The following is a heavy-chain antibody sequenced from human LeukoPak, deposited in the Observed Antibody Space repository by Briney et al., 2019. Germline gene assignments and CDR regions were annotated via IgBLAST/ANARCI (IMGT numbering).Heavy chain of an antibody. J-gene: IGHJ4*02. CDR3: ARGYCSSTSCSSGDYFDY. CDR1: GGTFSSYA. CDR2: IIPIFGTA. V-gene: IGHV1-69*06. D-gene: IGHD2-2*01. Sequence: ASVKVSCKASGGTFSSYAISWVRQAPGQGLEWMGGIIPIFGTANYAQKFQDRVTITADKSTSTVYMELSSLRSEDTAVYYCARGYCSSTSCSSGDYFDYWGQGTLVTVSS.